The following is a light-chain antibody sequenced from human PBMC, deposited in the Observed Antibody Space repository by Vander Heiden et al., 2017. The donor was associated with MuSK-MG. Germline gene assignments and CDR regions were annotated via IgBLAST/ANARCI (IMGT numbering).Light chain of an antibody. J-gene: IGKJ1*01. CDR1: QSISSY. V-gene: IGKV1-39*01. Sequence: DIQMTQSPSSLSASVGDRVTITCRASQSISSYLNWYQQKPGKAPKLLIYAASSLQSGVPSSFSGSGSGTDFTLTISRLQPEDFATYYCQQSASTPWTFGQGTKVEIK. CDR3: QQSASTPWT. CDR2: AAS.